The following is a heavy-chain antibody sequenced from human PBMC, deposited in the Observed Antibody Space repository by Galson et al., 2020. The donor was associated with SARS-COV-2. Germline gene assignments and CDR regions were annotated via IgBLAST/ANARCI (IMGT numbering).Heavy chain of an antibody. CDR2: IYYSGGT. V-gene: IGHV4-59*01. CDR3: ARRYSYGSGGYFGFDP. Sequence: SETLSLTCSVSGDSITNYYWSWIRQPPGKGLEWIGYIYYSGGTYYNPSLNSRVTISIDTSKTQFSLRLTSVTAADTAVYYCARRYSYGSGGYFGFDPWGQGTLVAVSS. J-gene: IGHJ5*02. CDR1: GDSITNYY. D-gene: IGHD3-10*01.